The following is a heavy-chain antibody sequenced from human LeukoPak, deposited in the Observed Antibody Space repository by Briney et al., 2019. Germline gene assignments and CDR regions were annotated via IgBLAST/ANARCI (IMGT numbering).Heavy chain of an antibody. CDR3: AKTTTGYSSGRFPGWPVDY. Sequence: GGSLRLSCAASGFIFSNYAMSWVRQAPGKGLEWVSTIDYSGAYTYYADSVKGRFTISRDNSKNTVYLQMNSLRAEDTAVYYCAKTTTGYSSGRFPGWPVDYWGQGTLVTVSS. CDR1: GFIFSNYA. CDR2: IDYSGAYT. J-gene: IGHJ4*02. D-gene: IGHD6-19*01. V-gene: IGHV3-23*01.